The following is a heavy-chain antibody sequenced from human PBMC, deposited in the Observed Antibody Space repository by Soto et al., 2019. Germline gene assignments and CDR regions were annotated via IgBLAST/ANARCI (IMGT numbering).Heavy chain of an antibody. V-gene: IGHV3-30-3*01. CDR3: ARDGSGSYYPRTYYYYYGMDV. D-gene: IGHD3-10*01. J-gene: IGHJ6*02. CDR1: GFTFSSYA. Sequence: QVQLVESGGCVGQPGRSLRLSCAASGFTFSSYAMHWVRQAPGKGLEWVAVISYDGSNKYYADSVKGRFTISRDNSKNKLYLQMNSLRAEDTAVYYCARDGSGSYYPRTYYYYYGMDVWGQGTTVTVSS. CDR2: ISYDGSNK.